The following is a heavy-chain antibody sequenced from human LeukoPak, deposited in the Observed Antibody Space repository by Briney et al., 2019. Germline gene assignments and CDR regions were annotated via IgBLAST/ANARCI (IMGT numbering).Heavy chain of an antibody. Sequence: PGGSLRLSCAASGFTFSSYGMHWVRQAPGKGLEWVAVIWYDGSNKYYADSVKGRFTISRDNSKNTLYLQMNSLRAEDTAVYYCARDYGDSGGWYKDYYGMDVWGQGTTVTVSS. J-gene: IGHJ6*02. CDR3: ARDYGDSGGWYKDYYGMDV. V-gene: IGHV3-33*01. D-gene: IGHD6-19*01. CDR2: IWYDGSNK. CDR1: GFTFSSYG.